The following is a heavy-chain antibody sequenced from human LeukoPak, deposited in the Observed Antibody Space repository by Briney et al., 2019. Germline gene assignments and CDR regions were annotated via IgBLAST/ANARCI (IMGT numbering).Heavy chain of an antibody. CDR3: AKDPMPKRIIAARPTSFLDY. D-gene: IGHD6-6*01. CDR2: VSGDGTTT. CDR1: GITISRYW. J-gene: IGHJ4*02. Sequence: GGSLRLSCAASGITISRYWMHWVRQAPGKGLVWVSRVSGDGTTTNYADSVKGRFTISRDNSKNTLYLQMNSLRAEDTAVYYCAKDPMPKRIIAARPTSFLDYWGRGTLVTVSS. V-gene: IGHV3-74*01.